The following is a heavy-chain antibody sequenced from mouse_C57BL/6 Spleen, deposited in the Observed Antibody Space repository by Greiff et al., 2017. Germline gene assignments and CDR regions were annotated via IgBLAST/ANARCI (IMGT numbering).Heavy chain of an antibody. CDR2: IYPGDGDT. D-gene: IGHD2-12*01. CDR1: GYAFSSSW. V-gene: IGHV1-82*01. Sequence: VQLQESGPELVKPGASVKISCKASGYAFSSSWMNWVKQRPGKGLEWIGRIYPGDGDTNYNGKFKGKATLTADKSSSTAYMQLSSLTSEDSAVYFCASYDDFDYWGQGTTLTVSS. CDR3: ASYDDFDY. J-gene: IGHJ2*01.